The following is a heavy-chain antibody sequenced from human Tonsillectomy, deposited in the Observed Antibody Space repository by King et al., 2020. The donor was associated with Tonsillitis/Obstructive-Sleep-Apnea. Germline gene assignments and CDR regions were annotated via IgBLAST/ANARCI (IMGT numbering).Heavy chain of an antibody. V-gene: IGHV1-58*01. CDR2: IVVGSGNT. J-gene: IGHJ6*03. CDR3: AADGNYDSGGFAPYYMNV. Sequence: QLVESGPEVKKPGTSVKVSCKASGFTFTSSAVQWVRQARGQRPEWIGWIVVGSGNTIYAQQFHERVTITRDMSTSTAYMELSSLRSEDTAVYYCAADGNYDSGGFAPYYMNVWGKGTTVTVSS. CDR1: GFTFTSSA. D-gene: IGHD3-22*01.